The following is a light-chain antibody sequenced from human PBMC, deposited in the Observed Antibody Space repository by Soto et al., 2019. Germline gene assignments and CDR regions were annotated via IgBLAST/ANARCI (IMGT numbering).Light chain of an antibody. CDR1: QSVNSNY. J-gene: IGKJ1*01. Sequence: EIVLTQSPGTLSLSPGERATLSCRASQSVNSNYLAWYRRKPGQAPSLLIYGASTRATGIPGRFSGSGSGTDFTLTITRLEPEDFAVYYCQPYGSSPPTFGQGTKVEIK. CDR3: QPYGSSPPT. CDR2: GAS. V-gene: IGKV3-20*01.